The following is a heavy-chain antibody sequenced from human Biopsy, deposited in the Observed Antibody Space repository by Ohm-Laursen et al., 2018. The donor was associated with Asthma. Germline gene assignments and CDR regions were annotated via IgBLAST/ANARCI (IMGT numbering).Heavy chain of an antibody. CDR2: ISYDGGNK. V-gene: IGHV3-30-3*01. D-gene: IGHD6-19*01. CDR3: AREGIAVAHFDY. J-gene: IGHJ4*02. Sequence: SLRLSCTASGFTFSSYAMHWVRQAPGKGLEWVAVISYDGGNKYYTDSVKGRFTISRDNSKNTLYLQMNSLRAEDTAVYYCAREGIAVAHFDYWGQGTLVTVSS. CDR1: GFTFSSYA.